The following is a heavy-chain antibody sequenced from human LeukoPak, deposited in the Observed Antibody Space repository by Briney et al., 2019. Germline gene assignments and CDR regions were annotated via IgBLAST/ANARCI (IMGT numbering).Heavy chain of an antibody. D-gene: IGHD2-21*01. J-gene: IGHJ3*02. V-gene: IGHV3-23*01. CDR1: GFTFRSHD. CDR3: ARTGIGVGGAFDI. CDR2: ITGSGGTT. Sequence: GGSLRLSCAASGFTFRSHDMSWVRQGPGKGLEWVSGITGSGGTTYYADSVKGRFTISRDNSKNTLFLQMNSLRAEDTAVYYCARTGIGVGGAFDIWGQGTMVTVSS.